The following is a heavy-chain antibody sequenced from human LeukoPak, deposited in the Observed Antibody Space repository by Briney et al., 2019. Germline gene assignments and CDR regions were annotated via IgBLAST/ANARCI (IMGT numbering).Heavy chain of an antibody. CDR1: GFTFSSYW. D-gene: IGHD3-10*01. J-gene: IGHJ6*03. Sequence: GGSLRLSCAASGFTFSSYWVTWVRQAPGKGLEWVANINQYVSEKYYVDSVKGRFTISRDNAKNSLYLQMNSLRVEDTAVYYCARRGPSGTYSSYYYYYYIDVWGKGTTVTISS. CDR2: INQYVSEK. V-gene: IGHV3-7*01. CDR3: ARRGPSGTYSSYYYYYYIDV.